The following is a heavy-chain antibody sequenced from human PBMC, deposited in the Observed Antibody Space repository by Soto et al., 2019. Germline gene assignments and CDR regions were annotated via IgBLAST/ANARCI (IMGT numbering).Heavy chain of an antibody. V-gene: IGHV1-2*04. CDR3: ARADGDYDQYFQH. Sequence: RASVKVSCKASGYTFTGYYMHWVRQAPGQGLEWMGWINPNSGGTNYAQKFQGWVTMTRDTSISTAYMELSRLRSDDTAVYYCARADGDYDQYFQHWGQGTLVTVSS. CDR2: INPNSGGT. J-gene: IGHJ1*01. CDR1: GYTFTGYY. D-gene: IGHD4-17*01.